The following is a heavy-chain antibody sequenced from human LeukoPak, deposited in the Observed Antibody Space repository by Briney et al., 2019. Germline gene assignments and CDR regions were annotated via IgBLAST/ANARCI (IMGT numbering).Heavy chain of an antibody. CDR2: ISYDGSNK. CDR1: GFTFSRYA. J-gene: IGHJ4*02. CDR3: ARDGYSYVLDY. Sequence: GGSLRLSCAPSGFTFSRYAMHWVPQAPGKGLEWVGVISYDGSNKYYADSVKGRFTISRDNSKNTLYLQMNSMRAEDTAVYYCARDGYSYVLDYWGQGTLVTVSS. V-gene: IGHV3-30*04. D-gene: IGHD5-18*01.